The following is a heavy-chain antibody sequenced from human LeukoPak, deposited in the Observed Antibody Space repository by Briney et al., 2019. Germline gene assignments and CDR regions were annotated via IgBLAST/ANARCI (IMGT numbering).Heavy chain of an antibody. D-gene: IGHD2-2*01. CDR2: SSSSGSRT. V-gene: IGHV3-23*01. J-gene: IGHJ4*02. CDR1: GFTFSSYA. CDR3: AKDNILPTAKTTLDY. Sequence: PGGSLRLSCAASGFTFSSYAMTWVRQAPGKGLEWVSTSSSSGSRTYYADSVKGRFTISRDNSKNTLFLRMSSLRAEDTAVYYCAKDNILPTAKTTLDYWGQGTLVTVSS.